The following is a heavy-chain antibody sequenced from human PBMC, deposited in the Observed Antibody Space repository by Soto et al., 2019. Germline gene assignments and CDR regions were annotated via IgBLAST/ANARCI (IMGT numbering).Heavy chain of an antibody. J-gene: IGHJ6*02. CDR1: GGTFSSYA. Sequence: QVQLVQSGAEVKKPGSSVKVSCKASGGTFSSYAISWVRQAPGQGLEWMGGIIPIFGTANYAQKFQGRVTITADKSTITAYMELSSLRSEETAVYYCARDRGGSSTIRPYYYYYGMDVWGQGTTVTVSS. CDR3: ARDRGGSSTIRPYYYYYGMDV. D-gene: IGHD2-2*01. CDR2: IIPIFGTA. V-gene: IGHV1-69*06.